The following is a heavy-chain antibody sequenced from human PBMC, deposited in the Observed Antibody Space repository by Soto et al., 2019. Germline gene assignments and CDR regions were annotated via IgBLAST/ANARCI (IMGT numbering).Heavy chain of an antibody. J-gene: IGHJ4*02. CDR2: IYYSGST. D-gene: IGHD2-21*02. CDR1: GGSISSYY. Sequence: QVQLQESGPGLVKPSETLSLTCTVSGGSISSYYWSWIRQPPGKGLEWIGYIYYSGSTNYNPSLKSRVTISVDTSKNQFSLKLSSVTAADTAVYYCARVEVVTAILSLWGQGTLVTVSS. V-gene: IGHV4-59*01. CDR3: ARVEVVTAILSL.